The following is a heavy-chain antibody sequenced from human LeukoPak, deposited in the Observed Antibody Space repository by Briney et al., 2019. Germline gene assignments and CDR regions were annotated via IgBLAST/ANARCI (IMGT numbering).Heavy chain of an antibody. CDR1: GFIISGDS. CDR3: ALEGRSPLGAQLAGTDY. Sequence: GGSLRLSCAASGFIISGDSMNWVRQAPGKGLEWIAYISRDSGIKYYADSVRGRFTISRDNAKGSLYLQMHSLRAEDTAVYYCALEGRSPLGAQLAGTDYWGQGTLVTVSS. J-gene: IGHJ4*02. D-gene: IGHD6-13*01. CDR2: ISRDSGIK. V-gene: IGHV3-48*01.